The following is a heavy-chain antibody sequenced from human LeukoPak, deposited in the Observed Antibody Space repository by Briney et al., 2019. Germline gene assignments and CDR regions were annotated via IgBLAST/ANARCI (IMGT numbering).Heavy chain of an antibody. CDR2: INWNGGST. D-gene: IGHD3-22*01. CDR1: GFTFDDYG. J-gene: IGHJ4*02. V-gene: IGHV3-20*04. Sequence: GGSLRLSCAASGFTFDDYGMSWVRQAPGKGLEWVSGINWNGGSTGYADSVKGRFTISRDNAKNSLYLQMNSLRAEDTALYYCAREDGTYYYDSSGYHSKPYFDYWGQGTLVTVSS. CDR3: AREDGTYYYDSSGYHSKPYFDY.